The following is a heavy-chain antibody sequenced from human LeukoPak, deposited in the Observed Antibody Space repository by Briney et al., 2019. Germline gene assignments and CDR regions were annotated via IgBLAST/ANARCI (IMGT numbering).Heavy chain of an antibody. D-gene: IGHD2-2*01. Sequence: PSETLSLTCSVSGGSISSSGNFWAWIRQPPGKGLEWIATISFSGSTQYIPSLKSRVTISVDTSKNLFSLKLNSVTATDTAVYYCARHTSGSSLDYWGQGSLVTVSS. CDR2: ISFSGST. V-gene: IGHV4-39*01. CDR3: ARHTSGSSLDY. CDR1: GGSISSSGNF. J-gene: IGHJ4*02.